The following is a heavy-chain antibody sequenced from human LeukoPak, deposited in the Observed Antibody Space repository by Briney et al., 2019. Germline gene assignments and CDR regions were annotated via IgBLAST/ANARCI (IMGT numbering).Heavy chain of an antibody. CDR3: ARSGGGYFDY. V-gene: IGHV3-74*01. CDR1: GFTFSGYW. Sequence: PGGSLGLSCAASGFTFSGYWMHWVRQAPRKGLVWVSRINSDGSTTSYADSVKGRFTISRDNAKNTLYLQMNSLIAEDTAVYYCARSGGGYFDYWGQGTLVTVSS. CDR2: INSDGSTT. D-gene: IGHD3-16*01. J-gene: IGHJ4*02.